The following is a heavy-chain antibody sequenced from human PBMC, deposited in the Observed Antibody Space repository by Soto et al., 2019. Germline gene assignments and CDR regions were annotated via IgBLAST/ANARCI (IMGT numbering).Heavy chain of an antibody. CDR2: IYYSGST. V-gene: IGHV4-39*01. CDR3: ARGRNWFDP. Sequence: SETLSLTCTVSGGSISSSSYYWGWIRQPPGKGLEWIGSIYYSGSTYHNPSLKSRVTISVDTSKNQFSLKLSSVTAADTAVYYCARGRNWFDPWGQGTLVTVSS. J-gene: IGHJ5*02. CDR1: GGSISSSSYY.